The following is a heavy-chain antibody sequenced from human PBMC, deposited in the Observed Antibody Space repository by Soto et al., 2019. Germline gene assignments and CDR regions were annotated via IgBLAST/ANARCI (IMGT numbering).Heavy chain of an antibody. CDR3: ARGHLQLWFCDY. J-gene: IGHJ4*02. CDR1: GGSFSGYY. D-gene: IGHD5-18*01. V-gene: IGHV4-34*01. Sequence: SETLSLTCAVYGGSFSGYYWSWIRQPPGKGLEWIGEINHSGSTNYNPSLKSRVTISVDTSKNQFSLKLSSVTAADTAVYYCARGHLQLWFCDYWGQGTLDTVSS. CDR2: INHSGST.